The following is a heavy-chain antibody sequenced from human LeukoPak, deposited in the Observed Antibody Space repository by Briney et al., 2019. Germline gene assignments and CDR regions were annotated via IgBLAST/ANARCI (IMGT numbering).Heavy chain of an antibody. CDR3: AKVRYFGPSAFDI. CDR1: GLILSNYG. J-gene: IGHJ3*02. CDR2: IWYDGSNQ. D-gene: IGHD3-9*01. Sequence: GGSLRLSCAASGLILSNYGMHWVHQAPGKGLEWVALIWYDGSNQYYADSVKGRFTISRDNSKNTLYLQMNSLRAEDTAVYYCAKVRYFGPSAFDIWGQGTMVTVSS. V-gene: IGHV3-30*02.